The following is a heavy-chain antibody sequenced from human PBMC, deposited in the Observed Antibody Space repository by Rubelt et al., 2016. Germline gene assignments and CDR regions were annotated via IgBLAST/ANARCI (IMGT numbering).Heavy chain of an antibody. CDR2: IYYSGST. CDR1: GGSFSGYY. V-gene: IGHV4-34*01. Sequence: QVQLQQWGAGLLKPSETLSLTCAVYGGSFSGYYWSWIRQPPGKGLEWIGSIYYSGSTYYNPSLKRRAHLSVVAAKNQFSWKRGSVTAADTAVYYGARQGGYCSSTSCYSNWFDPWGQGTLVTVSS. D-gene: IGHD2-2*01. J-gene: IGHJ5*02. CDR3: ARQGGYCSSTSCYSNWFDP.